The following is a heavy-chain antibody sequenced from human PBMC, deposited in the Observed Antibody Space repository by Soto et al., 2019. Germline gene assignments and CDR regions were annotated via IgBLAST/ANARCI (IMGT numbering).Heavy chain of an antibody. J-gene: IGHJ3*02. CDR1: GGSISSGGYY. Sequence: PSETLSLTCTVSGGSISSGGYYWSWIRQHPGKGLEWIGYIYYSGSTYYNPSLKSRVTISVDTSKNQFSLKLSSVTAADTAVYYCASFQDIVVVTAARGAFDIWGQGTMVTVSS. V-gene: IGHV4-31*03. CDR2: IYYSGST. CDR3: ASFQDIVVVTAARGAFDI. D-gene: IGHD2-2*01.